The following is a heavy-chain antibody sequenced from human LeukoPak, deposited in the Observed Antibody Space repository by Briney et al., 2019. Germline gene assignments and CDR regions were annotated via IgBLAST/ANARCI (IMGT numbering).Heavy chain of an antibody. CDR3: ARDRYPFIVVVPAEYYGMDV. CDR1: GYTFTSYG. J-gene: IGHJ6*02. D-gene: IGHD2-2*01. CDR2: ISAYNGNT. Sequence: ASVKVSCKASGYTFTSYGISWVRQAPGQGLEWLGWISAYNGNTNYAQKLQGRVTMTTDTSTSTAYMELRSLRSDDTAVYYCARDRYPFIVVVPAEYYGMDVWGQGTTVTVSS. V-gene: IGHV1-18*01.